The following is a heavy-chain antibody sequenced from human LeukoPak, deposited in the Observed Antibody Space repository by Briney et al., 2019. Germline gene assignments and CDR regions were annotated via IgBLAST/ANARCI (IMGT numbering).Heavy chain of an antibody. V-gene: IGHV1/OR15-3*02. CDR3: ARGGGYYYYYMDV. CDR2: INAGNGNT. Sequence: ASVKVSCKASGYTFTDYFMNWMRQAPGQRLEWMGWINAGNGNTKYSQKLQGRVTITRDTSASTAYMQLSSLRSEDTAVYYCARGGGYYYYYMDVWGKGTTVTVSS. J-gene: IGHJ6*03. CDR1: GYTFTDYF.